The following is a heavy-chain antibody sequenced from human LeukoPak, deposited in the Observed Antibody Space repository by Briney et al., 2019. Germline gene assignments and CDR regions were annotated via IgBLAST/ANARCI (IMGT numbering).Heavy chain of an antibody. CDR2: ISWNSGSI. J-gene: IGHJ4*02. V-gene: IGHV3-9*01. D-gene: IGHD6-13*01. Sequence: GRSLRLSCAASGFTFDDYAMHWVRQAPGKGLEWVSGISWNSGSIGYADSVKGRFTISRDNAKNSLYLQMNSLRAEDTALYYCAKDRGSSWYPNFDYWGQGTLVTASS. CDR1: GFTFDDYA. CDR3: AKDRGSSWYPNFDY.